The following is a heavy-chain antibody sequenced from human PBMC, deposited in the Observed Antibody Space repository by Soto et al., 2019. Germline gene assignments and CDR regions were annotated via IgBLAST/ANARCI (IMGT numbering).Heavy chain of an antibody. CDR3: ATDHSSSWYRSSTYYYGMDV. CDR2: ISGGGDST. Sequence: GGSLRLSCAASGFTFSSYAMSWVRQAPGKGLVWVSAISGGGDSTYYADSVKGRFAISRDNSKNTLYLQMNSLRAEDTAVYYCATDHSSSWYRSSTYYYGMDVWGQGTTVTVSS. V-gene: IGHV3-23*01. J-gene: IGHJ6*02. CDR1: GFTFSSYA. D-gene: IGHD6-13*01.